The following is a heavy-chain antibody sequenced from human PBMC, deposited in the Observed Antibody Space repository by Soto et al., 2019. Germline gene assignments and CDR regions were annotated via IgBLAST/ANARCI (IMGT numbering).Heavy chain of an antibody. CDR1: GGSISSYY. D-gene: IGHD1-26*01. V-gene: IGHV4-59*01. Sequence: QVQLQESGPGLVKPSETLSLTCTVSGGSISSYYWSWIRQPPGKGLEWIGFVYYSGSTNYNPSLKGRVTISLDRPKNQHSLGLGSVTAADTAVYYLATRLTLAPTTGEAFDIWGRGTMVTVSS. J-gene: IGHJ3*02. CDR2: VYYSGST. CDR3: ATRLTLAPTTGEAFDI.